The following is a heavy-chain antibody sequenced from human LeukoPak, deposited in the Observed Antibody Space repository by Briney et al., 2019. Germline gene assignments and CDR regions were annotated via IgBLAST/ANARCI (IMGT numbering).Heavy chain of an antibody. V-gene: IGHV3-30*02. CDR3: AKPLMRDRWFGES. CDR2: VRFDGNDK. CDR1: GFSFSYYG. Sequence: GGSLRLSCAASGFSFSYYGIHWVRQAPGKGLEGVAFVRFDGNDKFYSESVKGRFTISKDTSRNTVFLQMKSLRLDDTAVYYCAKPLMRDRWFGESWGQGTLVTVSS. J-gene: IGHJ5*02. D-gene: IGHD3-10*01.